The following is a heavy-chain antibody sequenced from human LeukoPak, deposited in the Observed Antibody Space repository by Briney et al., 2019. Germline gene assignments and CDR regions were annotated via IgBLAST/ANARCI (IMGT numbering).Heavy chain of an antibody. CDR3: AKDVSSGWSPPDFDL. Sequence: GGSLRLSCAASGFTFSSCAMSWVRQAPGKGLEWVSAISGSGGSTYYADSVKGRFTISRDNSKNTLYLQMNSLRAEDTAVYYCAKDVSSGWSPPDFDLWGRGTLVTVSS. J-gene: IGHJ2*01. D-gene: IGHD6-19*01. CDR2: ISGSGGST. CDR1: GFTFSSCA. V-gene: IGHV3-23*01.